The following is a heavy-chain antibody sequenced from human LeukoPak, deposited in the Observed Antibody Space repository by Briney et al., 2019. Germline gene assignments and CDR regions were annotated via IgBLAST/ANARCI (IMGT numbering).Heavy chain of an antibody. J-gene: IGHJ4*02. CDR2: ISSSSSTI. Sequence: GGSLRLSCAASGFTFSSYSMYWVRQAPGKGLDWFSYISSSSSTIYYADSVKGRFTISRDNAKNSLYLQMNSLRAEDTAVYYCARGEALGSIAARPFDYWGQGTLVTVSS. V-gene: IGHV3-48*04. CDR1: GFTFSSYS. CDR3: ARGEALGSIAARPFDY. D-gene: IGHD6-6*01.